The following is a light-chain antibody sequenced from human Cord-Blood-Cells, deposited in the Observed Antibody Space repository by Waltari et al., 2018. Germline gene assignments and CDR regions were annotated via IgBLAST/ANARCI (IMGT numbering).Light chain of an antibody. V-gene: IGKV2-40*01. Sequence: DIVMTQTPLSLPVTPGEPASISCRSSQSLLDRDDGNTYLDWYLQKPGHPPQLLIYTLSYRGYVVPDRFSGSGSGTDFTLKISRVEAEDVGVYYCMQRIEFPWTFGQGTKVEIK. CDR3: MQRIEFPWT. CDR2: TLS. J-gene: IGKJ1*01. CDR1: QSLLDRDDGNTY.